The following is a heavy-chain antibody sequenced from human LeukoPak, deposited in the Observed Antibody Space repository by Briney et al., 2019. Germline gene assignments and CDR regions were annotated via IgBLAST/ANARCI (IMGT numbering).Heavy chain of an antibody. J-gene: IGHJ4*02. Sequence: PGGSLRLSCAASGFTFSSYAMSWVRQAPGKGLEWVSAISGSGGSTYYADSVKGRFTISRDNSRNTLYLQMNSLRGEDTAVECCAKVPQHGPASHWGQGTLVTVSS. CDR1: GFTFSSYA. D-gene: IGHD6-13*01. CDR2: ISGSGGST. V-gene: IGHV3-23*01. CDR3: AKVPQHGPASH.